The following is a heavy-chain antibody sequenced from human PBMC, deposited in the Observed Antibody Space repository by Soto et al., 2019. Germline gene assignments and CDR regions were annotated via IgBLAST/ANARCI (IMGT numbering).Heavy chain of an antibody. CDR2: ISSSSSYI. CDR1: GFTFSSYS. D-gene: IGHD3-22*01. Sequence: GGSLRLSCAASGFTFSSYSMNWVRQAPGKGLEWVSSISSSSSYIYYADSVKGRFTISRDNAKNSLYLQMNSLRAEDTAVYYCARDQASTYYYDSSVGRDAFDIWGQGTMVTVSS. J-gene: IGHJ3*02. V-gene: IGHV3-21*01. CDR3: ARDQASTYYYDSSVGRDAFDI.